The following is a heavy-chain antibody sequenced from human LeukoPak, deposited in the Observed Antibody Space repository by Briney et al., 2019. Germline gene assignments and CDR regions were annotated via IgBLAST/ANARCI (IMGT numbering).Heavy chain of an antibody. CDR1: GVTVSSNY. V-gene: IGHV3-66*01. CDR2: IYSGGST. CDR3: AREPLNYDSSSHAFDI. Sequence: GGSLRVSCAAPGVTVSSNYMSWVRQAPRKGLEWVSVIYSGGSTYNADAVKGRVTISRDNSKNTLYLQMNSLRAEDTAVYYCAREPLNYDSSSHAFDIWGQGTMVTVSS. J-gene: IGHJ3*02. D-gene: IGHD3-22*01.